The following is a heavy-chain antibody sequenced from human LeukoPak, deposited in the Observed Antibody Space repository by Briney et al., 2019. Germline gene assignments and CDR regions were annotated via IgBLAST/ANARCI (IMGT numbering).Heavy chain of an antibody. J-gene: IGHJ5*02. V-gene: IGHV2-5*02. CDR3: AHRRGEYISHYKWFDP. D-gene: IGHD6-6*01. CDR2: IYWDADK. CDR1: GFSLSTSGVG. Sequence: SGPTLVKCTQTLTLTFTFSGFSLSTSGVGVGWIRQPPGKALGWLALIYWDADKRHSPALKTRLTIIKNTRKKQVVITMTHMDPVDTATYYCAHRRGEYISHYKWFDPWGQGTLVTVSS.